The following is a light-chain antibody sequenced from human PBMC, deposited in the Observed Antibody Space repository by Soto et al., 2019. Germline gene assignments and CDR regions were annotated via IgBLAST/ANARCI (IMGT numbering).Light chain of an antibody. Sequence: DIQITHSPSSLSASLSDRVTIXLLASQSISSYLNWYQQKPGKAPKLLIYAASSLQSGVPSRFSGSGSGTDFTLTISSLQPEDFATYYCQQSYSTSWTFGQGTKVDIK. J-gene: IGKJ1*01. CDR2: AAS. CDR3: QQSYSTSWT. V-gene: IGKV1-39*01. CDR1: QSISSY.